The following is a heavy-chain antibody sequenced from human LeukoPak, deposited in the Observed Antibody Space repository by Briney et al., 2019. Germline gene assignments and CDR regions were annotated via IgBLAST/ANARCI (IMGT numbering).Heavy chain of an antibody. J-gene: IGHJ5*02. V-gene: IGHV1-3*01. Sequence: ASVKVSCKASGYTFTSYAMHWVRQAPGQRLEWMGWINAGNGNTKYSQKFQGRVTITRDTSASTAYMEPSSLRSEDTAVYYCARCDYVWGSYRPWGQGTLVTVSS. CDR1: GYTFTSYA. CDR2: INAGNGNT. D-gene: IGHD3-16*02. CDR3: ARCDYVWGSYRP.